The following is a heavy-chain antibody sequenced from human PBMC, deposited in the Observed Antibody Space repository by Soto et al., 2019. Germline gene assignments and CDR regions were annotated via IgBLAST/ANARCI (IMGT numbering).Heavy chain of an antibody. D-gene: IGHD3-10*01. CDR1: GFTFSSYA. CDR2: ISGGGSNK. J-gene: IGHJ5*02. Sequence: GGSLRLSCAASGFTFSSYAMHWVRQAPGKGLEWVSVISGGGSNKYYADSVKGRFTISRDNSKNTLYLQMNSLRAEDTAVYYCAKDLSRGSGSYSSENFDPWGQGTLVTVSS. V-gene: IGHV3-30-3*01. CDR3: AKDLSRGSGSYSSENFDP.